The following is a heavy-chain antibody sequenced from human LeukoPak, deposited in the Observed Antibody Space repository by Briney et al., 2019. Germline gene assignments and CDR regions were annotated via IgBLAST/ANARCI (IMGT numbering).Heavy chain of an antibody. D-gene: IGHD1-26*01. CDR2: IYYSGST. J-gene: IGHJ3*02. V-gene: IGHV4-31*03. Sequence: PSETLSLTCTVSGGSISSGGYYWSWIRQHPGKGLEWIGYIYYSGSTYYNPSLKSRVTISVDTSKNQFSLKLSSVTAADTAVYYCAREAPYGRSSYSGHDAFDIWGQGTMVTVSS. CDR3: AREAPYGRSSYSGHDAFDI. CDR1: GGSISSGGYY.